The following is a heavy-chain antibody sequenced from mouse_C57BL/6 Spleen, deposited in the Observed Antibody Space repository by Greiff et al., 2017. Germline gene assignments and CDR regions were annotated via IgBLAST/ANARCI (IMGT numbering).Heavy chain of an antibody. CDR3: AREVTGGFDY. Sequence: EVQLQQSGPELVKPGASVKMSCKASGYTFTDYNMHWVKQSHGKSLEWIGYINPNNGGTSYTQKFKGKATLTVNKSSSTAYMEPRSLTSEDSAVYYCAREVTGGFDYWGQGTTLTVSS. CDR2: INPNNGGT. D-gene: IGHD2-3*01. V-gene: IGHV1-22*01. J-gene: IGHJ2*01. CDR1: GYTFTDYN.